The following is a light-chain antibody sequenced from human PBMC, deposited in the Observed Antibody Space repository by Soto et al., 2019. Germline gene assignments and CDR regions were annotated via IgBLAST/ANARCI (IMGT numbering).Light chain of an antibody. CDR2: KAS. CDR3: QQYNDSFPSP. Sequence: DIQMTQSPSTLSASVGDRVTITCRASQSISTWLAWYQQKPGTAPKLLIYKASTLESGVPSRFSGSRSGTESTLPVSSLQPDDFAAYYCQQYNDSFPSPFGQGTKLEIK. V-gene: IGKV1-5*03. J-gene: IGKJ2*01. CDR1: QSISTW.